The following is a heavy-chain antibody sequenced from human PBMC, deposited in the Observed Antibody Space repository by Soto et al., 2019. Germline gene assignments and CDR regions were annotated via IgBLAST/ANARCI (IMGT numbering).Heavy chain of an antibody. CDR3: ARGMTTVTTLDY. V-gene: IGHV4-30-2*01. CDR2: IYHSGST. D-gene: IGHD4-4*01. J-gene: IGHJ4*02. Sequence: SETLSLTCAVSGSSISSGGYSWSWIRQPPGKGLEWIGYIYHSGSTYYNPSLKSRVTISVDRSKNQFSLKLSSVTAADTAVYYCARGMTTVTTLDYWGQGTLVTVSS. CDR1: GSSISSGGYS.